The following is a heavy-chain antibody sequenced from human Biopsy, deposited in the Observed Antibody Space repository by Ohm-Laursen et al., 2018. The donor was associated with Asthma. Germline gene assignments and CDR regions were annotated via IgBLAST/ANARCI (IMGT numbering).Heavy chain of an antibody. V-gene: IGHV4-59*01. Sequence: SETLSLTCTVSGGSISSYYWTRIRQPPGKGLEWIGNIHYSGSTYSNPSLKSRVTISVDTSKEQISLRLSSVIAADTAVYYCAGFCSGGNCPDHWGQGTLVTVSS. CDR1: GGSISSYY. CDR2: IHYSGST. CDR3: AGFCSGGNCPDH. D-gene: IGHD2-15*01. J-gene: IGHJ4*02.